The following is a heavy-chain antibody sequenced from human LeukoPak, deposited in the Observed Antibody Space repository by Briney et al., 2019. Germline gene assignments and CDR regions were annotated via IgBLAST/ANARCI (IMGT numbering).Heavy chain of an antibody. CDR2: IKQDESEK. J-gene: IGHJ4*02. D-gene: IGHD3-16*01. Sequence: GGSLRLSCAGSGFTFSIYWMSWVRQAPGKGLEWVANIKQDESEKYYVDSVKGRFTISRDNAKNSLYLQMNSLRAEDTAVYYCASLDDSDYWGQGTLVTVSS. CDR3: ASLDDSDY. V-gene: IGHV3-7*01. CDR1: GFTFSIYW.